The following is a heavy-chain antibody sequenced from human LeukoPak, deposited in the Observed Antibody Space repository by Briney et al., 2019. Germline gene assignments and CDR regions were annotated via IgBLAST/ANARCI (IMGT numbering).Heavy chain of an antibody. Sequence: GGSLRLSCAASGFTFSSYEMNWVRQAPGKGLEWVSYISSSGSTIYYADSVKGRFTISRDNAKNSLYLQMNSLRAEDTALYYCAKGAPRWELRASSLFDYWGQGTLVTVSS. CDR1: GFTFSSYE. V-gene: IGHV3-48*03. D-gene: IGHD1-26*01. J-gene: IGHJ4*02. CDR3: AKGAPRWELRASSLFDY. CDR2: ISSSGSTI.